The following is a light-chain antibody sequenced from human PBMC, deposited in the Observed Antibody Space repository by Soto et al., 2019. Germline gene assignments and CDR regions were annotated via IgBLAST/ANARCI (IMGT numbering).Light chain of an antibody. V-gene: IGKV1-9*01. CDR2: AAS. CDR3: LQLNSYPRS. J-gene: IGKJ2*01. Sequence: DIQLTQSPSFLYASVGDRVTITCRASQGISTYLAWYQQKPGKAPKLLIYAASTLQSGVPSRFSGSGSGTELTLTISSLQPEDFATYYCLQLNSYPRSFGQGTRLEIK. CDR1: QGISTY.